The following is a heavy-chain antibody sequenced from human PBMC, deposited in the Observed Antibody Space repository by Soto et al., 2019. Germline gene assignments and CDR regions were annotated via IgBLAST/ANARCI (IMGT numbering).Heavy chain of an antibody. J-gene: IGHJ6*02. CDR3: AKRTRGSEVSSPKTYYYYGMDV. V-gene: IGHV3-30*18. D-gene: IGHD2-15*01. CDR2: ISYDGSNK. Sequence: QVQLVESGGGVVQPGRSLRLSCAASGFTFSSYGMHWVRQAPGKGLEWVAVISYDGSNKYYADSVKGRFTISRDNSKNTLYLQMNSLRAEDTAVYYCAKRTRGSEVSSPKTYYYYGMDVWGQGTTVTVSS. CDR1: GFTFSSYG.